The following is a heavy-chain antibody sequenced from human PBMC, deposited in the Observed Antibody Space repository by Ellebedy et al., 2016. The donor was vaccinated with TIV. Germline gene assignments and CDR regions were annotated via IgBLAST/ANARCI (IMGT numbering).Heavy chain of an antibody. J-gene: IGHJ4*02. CDR2: VSSDGNIK. D-gene: IGHD5-24*01. CDR1: GFTFSSYW. V-gene: IGHV3-30*18. Sequence: GESLKISCAASGFTFSSYWMHWVRQAPGKGLEWLALVSSDGNIKHYADSVKGRFTISRDNSKNTLIVDMNSLRPEDTAVYYCAKGATILGSIVGSWGQGTLVSVSS. CDR3: AKGATILGSIVGS.